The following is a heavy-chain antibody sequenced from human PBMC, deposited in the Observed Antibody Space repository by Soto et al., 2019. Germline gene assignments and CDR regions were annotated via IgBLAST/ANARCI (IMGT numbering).Heavy chain of an antibody. V-gene: IGHV3-30*18. D-gene: IGHD3-22*01. CDR2: VSHDGSNK. CDR3: AKDTYYYSSSGFYIFDY. J-gene: IGHJ4*02. CDR1: GFIFSSYG. Sequence: QVQLVESGGGVVQPERSLRLSCEASGFIFSSYGMHWVRQAPGKGLEWVAVVSHDGSNKKYVDSVEGRFTISRDNSKNTLYLQMNSLRAEHTAVYSCAKDTYYYSSSGFYIFDYWGQGALVTVAS.